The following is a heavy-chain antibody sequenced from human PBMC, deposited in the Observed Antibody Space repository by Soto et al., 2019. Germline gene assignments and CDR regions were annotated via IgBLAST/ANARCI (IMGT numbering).Heavy chain of an antibody. Sequence: QVQLVQSGAEVKKPGASVKVSCKASGYTFTAYYMHWLRQAPGQGLEWMGWLNPNSGGTNYAQRFQGRFTVTKDTSISRTYMKLSSLGSDDTAVYYCARGDFDRSGNYNAGWFAPWGQGTLVTVSS. CDR1: GYTFTAYY. CDR3: ARGDFDRSGNYNAGWFAP. J-gene: IGHJ5*02. CDR2: LNPNSGGT. D-gene: IGHD3-22*01. V-gene: IGHV1-2*02.